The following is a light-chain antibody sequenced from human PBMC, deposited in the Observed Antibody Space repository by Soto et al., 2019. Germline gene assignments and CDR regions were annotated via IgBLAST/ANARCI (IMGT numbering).Light chain of an antibody. V-gene: IGLV2-14*01. CDR2: DVS. CDR3: SSYTSSSTYV. Sequence: LTQPASVSGSPGQSIAISCTGTSSDVGGYNYVSWYQQHPGKAPTVMIYDVSNRPSGVSNRFSGSKSGNTASLTISGLQADGEADYYCSSYTSSSTYVFGTGTKVTV. CDR1: SSDVGGYNY. J-gene: IGLJ1*01.